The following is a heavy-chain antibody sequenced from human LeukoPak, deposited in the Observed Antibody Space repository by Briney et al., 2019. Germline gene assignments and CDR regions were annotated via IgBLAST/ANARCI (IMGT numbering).Heavy chain of an antibody. Sequence: ASVKVSCKVSGYTFTGYYLHWLRQAPGQGLEWMGRINPSSGGTNYAQKFQGRVTMTRGTSINTAYMALSSLRSDDTAVYYCARVPSGSDYWGQGTLVTVSS. CDR2: INPSSGGT. CDR3: ARVPSGSDY. V-gene: IGHV1-2*06. D-gene: IGHD3-10*01. CDR1: GYTFTGYY. J-gene: IGHJ4*02.